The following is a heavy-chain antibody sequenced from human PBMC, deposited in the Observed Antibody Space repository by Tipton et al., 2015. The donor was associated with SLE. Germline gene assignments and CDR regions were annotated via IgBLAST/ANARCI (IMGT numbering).Heavy chain of an antibody. CDR1: GGSFSRYH. V-gene: IGHV4-59*01. CDR2: VYDLGKT. D-gene: IGHD3-22*01. CDR3: ARDEYRYDTTGYHLLGHFDF. J-gene: IGHJ4*02. Sequence: TLSLTCTISGGSFSRYHWSWIRQSPEKGLEWIGSVYDLGKTNLNPSLESRLTISIDTSKNQFSLGLNSVIPADSAVYYCARDEYRYDTTGYHLLGHFDFWGQGTLVTVSS.